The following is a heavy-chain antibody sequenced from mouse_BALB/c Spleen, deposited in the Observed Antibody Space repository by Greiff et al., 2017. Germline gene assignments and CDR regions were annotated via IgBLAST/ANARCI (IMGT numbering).Heavy chain of an antibody. CDR1: GFTFSSYA. CDR3: ARVSTMITTTGFDY. CDR2: ISSGGST. J-gene: IGHJ2*01. D-gene: IGHD2-4*01. V-gene: IGHV5-6-5*01. Sequence: EVKLVESGGGLVKPGGSLKLSCAASGFTFSSYAMSWVRQTPEKRLEWVASISSGGSTYYPDSVKCRFTISRDNARNILYLQMSSLRSEDTAMYYCARVSTMITTTGFDYWGQGTTLTVSS.